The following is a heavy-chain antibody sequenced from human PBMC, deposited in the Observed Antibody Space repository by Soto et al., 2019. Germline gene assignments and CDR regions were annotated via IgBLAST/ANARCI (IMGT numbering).Heavy chain of an antibody. V-gene: IGHV3-23*01. CDR2: ISEGGGTT. CDR1: GFAFSRCA. D-gene: IGHD3-16*01. Sequence: EVQLLESGGGLIQPGGSLRLSCAASGFAFSRCAMAWVRQAPEKGLEWVSSISEGGGTTFYAGSVEGRFTISRDNSKNTLYLQMNSVRADDTAVYYCVKGGYRHAYDWGRGTLVTVSS. J-gene: IGHJ4*02. CDR3: VKGGYRHAYD.